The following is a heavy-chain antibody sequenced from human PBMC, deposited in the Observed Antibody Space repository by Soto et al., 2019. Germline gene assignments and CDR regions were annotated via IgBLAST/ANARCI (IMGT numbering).Heavy chain of an antibody. J-gene: IGHJ5*02. D-gene: IGHD3-10*01. CDR2: VYHSWST. CDR1: GGSISSDY. Sequence: SETLSLTCAVSGGSISSDYWNWIRQPPGKGLEWIGYVYHSWSTKYNPSLKSRVTISVDTSKNQLSLKLSSVTAADTAVYYCARFGTSPNGNWFDRWGQGTLVTVSS. CDR3: ARFGTSPNGNWFDR. V-gene: IGHV4-59*01.